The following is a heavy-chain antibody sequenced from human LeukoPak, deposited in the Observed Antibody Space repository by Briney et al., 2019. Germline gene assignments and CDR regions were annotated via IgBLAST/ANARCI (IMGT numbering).Heavy chain of an antibody. CDR2: INHSGST. J-gene: IGHJ6*02. V-gene: IGHV4-34*01. CDR3: ARVRYYDILTGYLPHYYYGMDV. CDR1: GGSFSGYY. D-gene: IGHD3-9*01. Sequence: PSETLSLTCAVYGGSFSGYYWSWIRQPPGKGLEWIGEINHSGSTNYNPSLKSRVTISVDTSKNQFSLKLSSVTAADTAVYYCARVRYYDILTGYLPHYYYGMDVWGQGTTVTVSS.